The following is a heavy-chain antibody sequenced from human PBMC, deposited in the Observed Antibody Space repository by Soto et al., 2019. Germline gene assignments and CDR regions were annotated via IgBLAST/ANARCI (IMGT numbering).Heavy chain of an antibody. J-gene: IGHJ5*02. CDR2: IYYSGST. Sequence: PSETLSLTCTVSGGSVSSGSYYWSWIRQPPGKGLEWIGYIYYSGSTNYNPSLKSRVTISVDTSKNQFSLKLSSVTAADTAVYYCARESVYGDAHRFDPWGQGTLVTVSS. V-gene: IGHV4-61*01. D-gene: IGHD4-17*01. CDR1: GGSVSSGSYY. CDR3: ARESVYGDAHRFDP.